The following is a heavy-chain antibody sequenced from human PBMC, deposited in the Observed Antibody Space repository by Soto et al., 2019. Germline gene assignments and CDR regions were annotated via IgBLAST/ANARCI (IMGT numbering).Heavy chain of an antibody. CDR1: GGSVSSGSYY. V-gene: IGHV4-61*01. Sequence: QVQLQESGPGLVKPSETLSLTCTVSGGSVSSGSYYWSWIRQPPGKGLEWIGYIYYSGSTNYNPSLKSRVTISVDTSKNQFSLKLSSVTAADTAVYYCARSTFSRQLVRDYYYGMDVWGQGTTVTVSS. D-gene: IGHD6-13*01. CDR3: ARSTFSRQLVRDYYYGMDV. J-gene: IGHJ6*02. CDR2: IYYSGST.